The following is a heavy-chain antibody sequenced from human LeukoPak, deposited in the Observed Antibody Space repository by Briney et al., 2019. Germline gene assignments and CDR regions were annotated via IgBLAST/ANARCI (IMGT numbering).Heavy chain of an antibody. Sequence: PSETLSLTCTVSGGSISSSSYYWGWIRQSPGKGLEWIGSIYYSGSTYYNPSLKSRVTISVDTSKNQFSLKLSSVTAADTAVYYCARGHSPVTTKVSYFQHWGQGTLVTVSS. D-gene: IGHD4-17*01. J-gene: IGHJ1*01. V-gene: IGHV4-39*01. CDR2: IYYSGST. CDR1: GGSISSSSYY. CDR3: ARGHSPVTTKVSYFQH.